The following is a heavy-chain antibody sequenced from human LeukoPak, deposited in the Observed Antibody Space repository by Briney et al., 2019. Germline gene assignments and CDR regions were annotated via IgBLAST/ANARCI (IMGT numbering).Heavy chain of an antibody. CDR2: ISGSGGST. J-gene: IGHJ4*02. V-gene: IGHV3-23*01. D-gene: IGHD3-3*01. Sequence: GGSLRLSCAASGSTFSSYAMSWVRQAPGKGLEWVSAISGSGGSTYYADSVKGRFTISRDNSKNTLYLQMNSLRAEDTAVYYCATSGTIFGVVIPYFDYWGQGTLVTVSS. CDR3: ATSGTIFGVVIPYFDY. CDR1: GSTFSSYA.